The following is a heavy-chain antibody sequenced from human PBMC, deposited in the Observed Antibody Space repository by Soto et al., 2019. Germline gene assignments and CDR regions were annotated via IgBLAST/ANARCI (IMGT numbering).Heavy chain of an antibody. J-gene: IGHJ5*02. CDR2: IYYSGST. D-gene: IGHD3-10*01. CDR1: GGSISSYY. Sequence: SETLSLTCTVSGGSISSYYWSWIRQPPGKGLEWIGYIYYSGSTNYNPALKSRVTISVDTSKNQFSLKLSSVTAADTAVYYCARVRQPGAYWFDPWGQGTLVTVSS. CDR3: ARVRQPGAYWFDP. V-gene: IGHV4-59*01.